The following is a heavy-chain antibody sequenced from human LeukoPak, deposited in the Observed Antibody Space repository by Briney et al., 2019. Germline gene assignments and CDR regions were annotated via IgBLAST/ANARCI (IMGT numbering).Heavy chain of an antibody. J-gene: IGHJ6*02. V-gene: IGHV3-21*01. D-gene: IGHD6-19*01. CDR2: ISSSSSYI. Sequence: SGGSLRLSCAASGFTFSSYSMNWVRQAPGKGLEWVSSISSSSSYIYYADSVKGRFTISRDNAKNSLYLQMNSLRAEDTAVYYCARWISSGWYRSYGMDVWGQGTTVTVSS. CDR1: GFTFSSYS. CDR3: ARWISSGWYRSYGMDV.